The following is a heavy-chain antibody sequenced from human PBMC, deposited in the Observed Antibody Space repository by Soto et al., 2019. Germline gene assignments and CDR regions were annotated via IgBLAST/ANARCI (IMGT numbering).Heavy chain of an antibody. J-gene: IGHJ4*02. CDR1: GGTFSSYS. D-gene: IGHD1-26*01. V-gene: IGHV1-69*01. Sequence: QVQLVQSGAEVKKPGSSVKVSCKASGGTFSSYSINWVRQAPGQGLEWMGEIIPIFGTANYAQKFQGSVPITADESKSTAYMELRSLRSEDSAVYYCARDGGRHSGGIDYWGQGILVTVSS. CDR2: IIPIFGTA. CDR3: ARDGGRHSGGIDY.